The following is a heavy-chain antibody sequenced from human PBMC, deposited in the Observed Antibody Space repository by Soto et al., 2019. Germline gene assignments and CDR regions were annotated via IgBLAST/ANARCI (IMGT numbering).Heavy chain of an antibody. J-gene: IGHJ4*02. CDR3: TTGPEYCSGGSCYSGRDY. D-gene: IGHD2-15*01. V-gene: IGHV3-15*01. CDR2: IKSKTDGGTT. Sequence: EVQLVESGGGLVKPGGSLRLSCAASGFTFSNAWMSWVRQAPGKGLEWVGRIKSKTDGGTTDYAAPVKGRFTISREDSKNTLYLQMNSLKTEDTAVYYCTTGPEYCSGGSCYSGRDYWGQGTLVTVSS. CDR1: GFTFSNAW.